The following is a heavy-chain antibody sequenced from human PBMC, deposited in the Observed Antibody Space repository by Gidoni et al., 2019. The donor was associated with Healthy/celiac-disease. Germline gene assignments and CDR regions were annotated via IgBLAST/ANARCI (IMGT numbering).Heavy chain of an antibody. CDR2: INWNGGST. Sequence: EVQLVESGGGVVRPGGSLRLSCAASGFTFDDYGMSWVRQAPGKGLEWVSGINWNGGSTGYADSVKGRFTISRDNAKNSLYLQMNSLRAEDTALYHCARVRSATFFGVVMTPMDVWGQGTTVTVSS. D-gene: IGHD3-3*01. J-gene: IGHJ6*02. CDR1: GFTFDDYG. V-gene: IGHV3-20*01. CDR3: ARVRSATFFGVVMTPMDV.